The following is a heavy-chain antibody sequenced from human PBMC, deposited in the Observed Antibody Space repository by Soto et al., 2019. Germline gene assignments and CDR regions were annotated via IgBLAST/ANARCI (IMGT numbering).Heavy chain of an antibody. Sequence: SLRLGCAASGVTFSSYGMHWVRRARGEGLAWVAVISYDGSNKYYADSVKGRFTISRDNSKNTLYLQMNSLRAEDTAVYYCAKEDDFWSGGSYYYGMDVWGQGTTVTVSS. V-gene: IGHV3-30*18. CDR2: ISYDGSNK. CDR3: AKEDDFWSGGSYYYGMDV. D-gene: IGHD3-3*01. CDR1: GVTFSSYG. J-gene: IGHJ6*02.